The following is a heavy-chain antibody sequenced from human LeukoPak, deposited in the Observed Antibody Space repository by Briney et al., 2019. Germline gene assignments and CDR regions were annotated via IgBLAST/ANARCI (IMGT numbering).Heavy chain of an antibody. J-gene: IGHJ3*02. CDR2: IYTDGTT. CDR3: ARHYGGDPGAFDI. Sequence: PGGSLRLSCAASGFTVSRNYMSWVRQAPGKGLEWVSAIYTDGTTHFADYVKGRVTISRDSSKNTLYLQMNSLRAEDSAVYYCARHYGGDPGAFDIWGQGTMVTVSS. D-gene: IGHD2-21*02. CDR1: GFTVSRNY. V-gene: IGHV3-53*01.